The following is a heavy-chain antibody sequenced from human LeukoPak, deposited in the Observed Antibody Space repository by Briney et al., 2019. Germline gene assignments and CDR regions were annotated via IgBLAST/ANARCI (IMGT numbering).Heavy chain of an antibody. CDR2: ISGSGGST. CDR1: GFTFSSYA. Sequence: GGSLRLSCAASGFTFSSYAMSWVRQAPGKGLEWVSAISGSGGSTYYADFVKGRFTISRDNSKNTLYLQMNSLRAEDTAVYYCAKDPGAYSSSTFDYWGQGTLVTVSS. CDR3: AKDPGAYSSSTFDY. V-gene: IGHV3-23*01. D-gene: IGHD6-13*01. J-gene: IGHJ4*02.